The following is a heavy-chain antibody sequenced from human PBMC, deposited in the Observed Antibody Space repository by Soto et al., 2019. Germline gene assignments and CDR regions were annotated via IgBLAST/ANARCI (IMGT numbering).Heavy chain of an antibody. J-gene: IGHJ2*01. CDR2: ISYDGSNK. CDR3: ARPLWRDDYNWGYFDL. D-gene: IGHD4-4*01. Sequence: QVQLVESGGGVVQPGRSLRLSCAASGFTFSSYAMHWVRQAPGKGLEWVVVISYDGSNKYYADSVKGRLTISRENSKNTLYLEMNSMRAEDTAVYYCARPLWRDDYNWGYFDLWGRGTLVPVSS. CDR1: GFTFSSYA. V-gene: IGHV3-30-3*01.